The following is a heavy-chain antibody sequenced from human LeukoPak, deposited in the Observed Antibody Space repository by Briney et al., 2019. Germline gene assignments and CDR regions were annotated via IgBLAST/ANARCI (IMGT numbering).Heavy chain of an antibody. Sequence: ASVKVSCKASGYTFTGYYMHWVRQAPGQGLEWMGWISAYNGNTNYAQKLQGRVTMTTDTSTSTAYMELRSLRSDDTAVYYCARDLFRFTLGYCSSTSCFINWFDPWGQGTLVTVSS. V-gene: IGHV1-18*04. CDR1: GYTFTGYY. J-gene: IGHJ5*02. CDR2: ISAYNGNT. CDR3: ARDLFRFTLGYCSSTSCFINWFDP. D-gene: IGHD2-2*01.